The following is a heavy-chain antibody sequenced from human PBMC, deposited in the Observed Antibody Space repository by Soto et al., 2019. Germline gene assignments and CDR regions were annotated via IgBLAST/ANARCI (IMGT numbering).Heavy chain of an antibody. J-gene: IGHJ6*02. CDR2: MNPNSGNT. D-gene: IGHD3-10*01. CDR1: GYTFTSYD. V-gene: IGHV1-8*01. Sequence: WASVKVSCKASGYTFTSYDINGVRQATGQGLEWMGWMNPNSGNTANAQTVQGRVTMTRNTSISTAYMELSSLRSEDTAVYYCARRITMVRGGSVNYYYYGMDVWGQGTTVTVSS. CDR3: ARRITMVRGGSVNYYYYGMDV.